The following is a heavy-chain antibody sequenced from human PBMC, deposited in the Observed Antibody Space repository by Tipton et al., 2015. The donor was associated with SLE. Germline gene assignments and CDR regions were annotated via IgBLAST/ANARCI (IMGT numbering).Heavy chain of an antibody. Sequence: TLSLTCTVSGGSIRSSNYYWGWIRQPPGKGLEWIGSVYYSGSAYYNPSLESRVTISVDTSKNRFSLKLSSVTAADTAVYYCARRRAAVPFDYWGQGTLVTVS. J-gene: IGHJ4*02. D-gene: IGHD6-13*01. CDR1: GGSIRSSNYY. V-gene: IGHV4-39*07. CDR2: VYYSGSA. CDR3: ARRRAAVPFDY.